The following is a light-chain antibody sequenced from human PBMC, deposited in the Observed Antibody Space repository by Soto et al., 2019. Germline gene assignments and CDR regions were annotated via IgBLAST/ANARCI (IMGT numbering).Light chain of an antibody. J-gene: IGKJ1*01. V-gene: IGKV3-20*01. Sequence: EIVLTHSPDTLSLSPGERATLSCRASESVSNNYLAWYQPKPGLAPRLVIYGASSRATGIPDRFSGSGSGTDFTLTISRLEPEDLAVYYCQQYSKSPLTFGQGTKVEIK. CDR3: QQYSKSPLT. CDR2: GAS. CDR1: ESVSNNY.